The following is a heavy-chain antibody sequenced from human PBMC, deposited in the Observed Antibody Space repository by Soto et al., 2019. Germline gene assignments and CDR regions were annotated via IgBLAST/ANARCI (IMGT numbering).Heavy chain of an antibody. V-gene: IGHV3-33*05. D-gene: IGHD3-16*01. CDR2: TSYDGSNT. CDR3: ARWGTTGGLDV. CDR1: GFTFRSYV. Sequence: QVQLVESGGGVVQPGTSLRLSCVGSGFTFRSYVIHWVRQAPGKGLEWVALTSYDGSNTDYGDSVKGRFTISRDNSRNTVDLQMDSLRSEDTALYYCARWGTTGGLDVWGHGTLVSVSS. J-gene: IGHJ1*01.